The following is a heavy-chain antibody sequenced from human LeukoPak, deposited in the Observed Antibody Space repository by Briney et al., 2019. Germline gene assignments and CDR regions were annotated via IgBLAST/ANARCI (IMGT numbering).Heavy chain of an antibody. CDR2: IRYDGSNK. D-gene: IGHD3-3*01. CDR1: GFTFSSYG. CDR3: AKAPALEWLLLPTYFDY. V-gene: IGHV3-30*02. Sequence: PGGSLRLSCAASGFTFSSYGMHWVRQAPGKGLEWVAFIRYDGSNKYYADSVKGRFTISRDNSKNTLYLQMNSLRAEDTAVYYCAKAPALEWLLLPTYFDYWGQGTLVTVSS. J-gene: IGHJ4*02.